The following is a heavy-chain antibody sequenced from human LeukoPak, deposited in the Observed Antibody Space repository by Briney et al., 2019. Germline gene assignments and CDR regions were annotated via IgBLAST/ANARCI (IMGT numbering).Heavy chain of an antibody. J-gene: IGHJ4*02. CDR3: ARLPSDVDIVVTISYFDY. Sequence: GESLKISCKGSGYSFTSYWIGWVRQMPGKGLEWMGIIYPGDSDTRYSPSFQGQVTISADKSISTAYLQWSSLKASDTAMYYCARLPSDVDIVVTISYFDYWGQGTLVTVSS. CDR2: IYPGDSDT. CDR1: GYSFTSYW. D-gene: IGHD5-12*01. V-gene: IGHV5-51*01.